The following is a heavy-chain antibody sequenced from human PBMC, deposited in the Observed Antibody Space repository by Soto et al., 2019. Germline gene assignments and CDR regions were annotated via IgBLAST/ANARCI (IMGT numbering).Heavy chain of an antibody. CDR2: TYYRSKWDY. CDR1: GDSVSTNSAT. D-gene: IGHD1-26*01. J-gene: IGHJ5*01. V-gene: IGHV6-1*01. CDR3: AKLIGNSWLES. Sequence: QTLSLTCAIFGDSVSTNSATWDWMRQFPSRGLEWLGMTYYRSKWDYDYASSVKGRININPDTSNNQVSLHLDSVTPDDTSVYYCAKLIGNSWLESWGQGTLVTVSS.